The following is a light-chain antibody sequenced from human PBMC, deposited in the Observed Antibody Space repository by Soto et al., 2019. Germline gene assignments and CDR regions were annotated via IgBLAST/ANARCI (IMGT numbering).Light chain of an antibody. CDR3: SSYAGNGYV. CDR1: SIDVGGYNY. Sequence: HSAPTQPPSASGAPGHSVTISFTGASIDVGGYNYVSWYQQHPGKAPKLMIYEVSKRPSGVPDRFSGSKSGNTASLTVSGLQAEDDADYFCSSYAGNGYVLGTGTKVTVL. CDR2: EVS. J-gene: IGLJ1*01. V-gene: IGLV2-8*01.